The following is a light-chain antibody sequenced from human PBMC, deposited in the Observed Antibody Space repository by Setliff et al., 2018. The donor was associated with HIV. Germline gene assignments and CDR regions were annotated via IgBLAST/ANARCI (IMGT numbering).Light chain of an antibody. V-gene: IGLV8-61*01. CDR2: NTN. J-gene: IGLJ3*02. CDR1: SGSVSTTYN. Sequence: QAVVTQEPSFAVFPGGTVTLTCGLNSGSVSTTYNPSWYQQTPGQAPRTLIYNTNTLSSVVPDRFSGSILGNKAALTITGALADDESDYDCMLYVGSDIWVFGGGTKVTVL. CDR3: MLYVGSDIWV.